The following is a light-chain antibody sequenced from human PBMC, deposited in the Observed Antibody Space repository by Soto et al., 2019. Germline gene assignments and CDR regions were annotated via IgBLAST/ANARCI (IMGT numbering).Light chain of an antibody. CDR3: QVWDTNSDYV. J-gene: IGLJ1*01. CDR1: MLTKKF. V-gene: IGLV3-21*02. Sequence: SYELAQPSSVSVSPGQTANITCSGDMLTKKFARWYQQKPGQAPVLVVYDDSDRPSGIPERFSGSNSGNMATLTISRVEAGDEADYYCQVWDTNSDYVFGSGTKVTV. CDR2: DDS.